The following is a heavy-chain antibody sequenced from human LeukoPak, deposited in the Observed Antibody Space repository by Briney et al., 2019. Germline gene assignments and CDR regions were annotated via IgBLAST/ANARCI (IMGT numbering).Heavy chain of an antibody. V-gene: IGHV3-23*01. CDR1: ELTFSFYA. Sequence: GGSLRLSCAGSELTFSFYAMTWVRQAPGKGLEWVSGISGSGGSTHYADSVKGRFTISRDNSKNTLYLQMNSLRAEDTAVYYCAKDRRGYSGYGYDYSGMDVWGQGTTVTVSS. D-gene: IGHD5-12*01. CDR3: AKDRRGYSGYGYDYSGMDV. J-gene: IGHJ6*02. CDR2: ISGSGGST.